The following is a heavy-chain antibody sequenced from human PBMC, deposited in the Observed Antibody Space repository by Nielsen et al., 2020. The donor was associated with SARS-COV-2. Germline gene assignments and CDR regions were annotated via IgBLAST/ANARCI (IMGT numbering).Heavy chain of an antibody. CDR2: IKQDGSEK. CDR1: GFTFSSYW. J-gene: IGHJ4*02. CDR3: ARGSGPGDF. D-gene: IGHD3-10*01. V-gene: IGHV3-7*01. Sequence: GGSLRLSCAASGFTFSSYWMNWVRQAPGKGLEWVANIKQDGSEKYYGDSVKGRFTISRDNAKNTLYLQMNSLTAEDTAVYFCARGSGPGDFWGQGTLVTVSS.